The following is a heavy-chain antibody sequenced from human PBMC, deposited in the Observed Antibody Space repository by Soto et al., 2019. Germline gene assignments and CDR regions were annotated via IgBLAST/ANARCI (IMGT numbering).Heavy chain of an antibody. V-gene: IGHV4-30-4*01. Sequence: SETLSLTCTVSGGSISSGDYYWSWIRQPPGKGLEWIGYIYYSGSTYYNPSLKSRVTISVDTSKNQFSLKLSSVTAADTAVYYCARDRYDYYYYYGMDVWGHGTTVTVSS. D-gene: IGHD5-12*01. CDR3: ARDRYDYYYYYGMDV. CDR1: GGSISSGDYY. CDR2: IYYSGST. J-gene: IGHJ6*02.